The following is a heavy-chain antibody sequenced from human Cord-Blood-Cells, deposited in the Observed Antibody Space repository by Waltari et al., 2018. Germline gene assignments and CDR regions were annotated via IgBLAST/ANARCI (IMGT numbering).Heavy chain of an antibody. CDR1: GYTFTGTY. J-gene: IGHJ4*02. D-gene: IGHD3-16*01. CDR3: ARTSFGGYDY. CDR2: INHNSGGT. Sequence: QVPLVQSGAEVKKPGASVTVSCQASGYTFTGTYILWVRQAPGQGLEWMGWINHNSGGTNYAQKFQGWVTMTRDTSISTAYMELSRLRSDDTAVYYCARTSFGGYDYWGQGTLVTVSS. V-gene: IGHV1-2*04.